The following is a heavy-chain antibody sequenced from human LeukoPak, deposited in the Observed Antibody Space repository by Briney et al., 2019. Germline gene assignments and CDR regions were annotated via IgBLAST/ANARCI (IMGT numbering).Heavy chain of an antibody. CDR1: GVSINSYY. CDR2: IYYSGGT. V-gene: IGHV4-59*01. Sequence: SETLSLTCTVSGVSINSYYWNWLRQPPGQGLVWIGYIYYSGGTNYNPSLKSRVTIAVDTSKNQFSLKLSSVTAADTAVYYCARRAAAVGTYYMDVWGKGTTVTASS. CDR3: ARRAAAVGTYYMDV. D-gene: IGHD6-13*01. J-gene: IGHJ6*03.